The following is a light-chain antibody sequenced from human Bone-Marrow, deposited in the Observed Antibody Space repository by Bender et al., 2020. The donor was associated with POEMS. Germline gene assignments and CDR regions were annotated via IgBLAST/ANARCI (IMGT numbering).Light chain of an antibody. J-gene: IGLJ3*02. Sequence: QTALTQPASVSGSPGQSITISCTGTSSDIGAYKYVSWYQQHPGTPPRLLIYDVAKRPSGVPDRFSGSKSGNTASLTVSELQAEDEADYYCSSYAGSTKLAVFGGGTTLTVL. V-gene: IGLV2-8*01. CDR3: SSYAGSTKLAV. CDR2: DVA. CDR1: SSDIGAYKY.